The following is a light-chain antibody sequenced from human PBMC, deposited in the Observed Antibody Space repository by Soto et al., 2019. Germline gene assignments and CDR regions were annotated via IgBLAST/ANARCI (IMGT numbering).Light chain of an antibody. Sequence: QSALTQPASVSGSPGQSITISCTGTSSDVGAYNYVSWYQQYPGKAPKVIIYDVSNRPSGVSNRFSGSKSGNTDSLTISGLQAEDEADYYCCSYTTSSTVVFGGGTKVTVL. CDR3: CSYTTSSTVV. V-gene: IGLV2-14*01. CDR1: SSDVGAYNY. J-gene: IGLJ2*01. CDR2: DVS.